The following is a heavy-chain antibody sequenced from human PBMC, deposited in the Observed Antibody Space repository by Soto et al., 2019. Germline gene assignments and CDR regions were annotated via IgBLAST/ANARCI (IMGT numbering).Heavy chain of an antibody. J-gene: IGHJ3*02. D-gene: IGHD5-12*01. CDR3: ARVVHSGYDSDAFDI. Sequence: QVQLVQSGAEVKKPGSSVKVSCKASGGTFSSYTISWVRQAPGQGLEWMGRIIPILGIANYAQKFQGRVTITADKSTSRAYMELSSLRSEDTAVYYCARVVHSGYDSDAFDIWGQGTMVTVSS. CDR1: GGTFSSYT. V-gene: IGHV1-69*02. CDR2: IIPILGIA.